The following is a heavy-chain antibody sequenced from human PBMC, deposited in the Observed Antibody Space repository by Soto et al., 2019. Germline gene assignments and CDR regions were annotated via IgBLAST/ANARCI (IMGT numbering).Heavy chain of an antibody. CDR2: INPGNGNT. CDR1: GYIFANYA. J-gene: IGHJ5*02. CDR3: ARVVKNFYCSGDTWFDP. D-gene: IGHD3-10*01. Sequence: ASVKVSCKASGYIFANYAMQWVRQAPGQGLEWMGYINPGNGNTKYSQKFQGRLTISRDTSANTVYMELSSLTSKDTAIYYCARVVKNFYCSGDTWFDPWGQGSRFTDPS. V-gene: IGHV1-3*01.